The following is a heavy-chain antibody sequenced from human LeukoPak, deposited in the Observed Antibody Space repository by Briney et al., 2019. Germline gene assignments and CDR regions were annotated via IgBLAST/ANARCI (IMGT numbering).Heavy chain of an antibody. Sequence: PGGSLRLPCAASGFTFSNYWMHWVRQAPGKGLVWVSRINSDGINTSYADSVKGRFTISRDNAKNSLYLQMNSLRAEDTAVYYCAREEGSSWSYGFSWFDPWGQGTLVTVSS. CDR1: GFTFSNYW. D-gene: IGHD6-13*01. CDR3: AREEGSSWSYGFSWFDP. J-gene: IGHJ5*02. V-gene: IGHV3-74*01. CDR2: INSDGINT.